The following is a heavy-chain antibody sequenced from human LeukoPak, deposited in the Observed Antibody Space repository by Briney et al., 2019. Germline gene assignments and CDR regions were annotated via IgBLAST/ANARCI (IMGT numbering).Heavy chain of an antibody. J-gene: IGHJ6*02. D-gene: IGHD3-3*01. V-gene: IGHV3-9*01. CDR2: ISWNSGSI. Sequence: GGSLRLSCAASGFTFDDYAMHWVRQAPGKGLEWVSGISWNSGSIGYAGSVKGRFTISRDNAKNSLYLQMNSLRAEDTALYYCAKDSNYDFWSGDYYYGMDVWGQGTTVTVSS. CDR3: AKDSNYDFWSGDYYYGMDV. CDR1: GFTFDDYA.